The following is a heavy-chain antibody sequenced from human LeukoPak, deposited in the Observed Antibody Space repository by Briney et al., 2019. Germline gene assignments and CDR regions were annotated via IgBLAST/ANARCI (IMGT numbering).Heavy chain of an antibody. D-gene: IGHD3-22*01. V-gene: IGHV1-8*03. CDR3: ARNRVDYYDSSGYYGGFDY. CDR2: MNPNSGNT. CDR1: GYTFTSYD. J-gene: IGHJ4*02. Sequence: ASVKVSCKASGYTFTSYDINWVRQATGQGLEWMGWMNPNSGNTGYAQKFQGRVTITRNTSISTAYMEQSSLRSEDTAVYYCARNRVDYYDSSGYYGGFDYWGQGTLVTVSS.